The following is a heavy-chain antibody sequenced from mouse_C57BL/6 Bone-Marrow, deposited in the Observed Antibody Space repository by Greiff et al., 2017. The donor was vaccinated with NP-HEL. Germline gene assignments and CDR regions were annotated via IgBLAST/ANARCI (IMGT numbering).Heavy chain of an antibody. V-gene: IGHV1-20*01. CDR2: INPYNGDT. D-gene: IGHD1-1*01. J-gene: IGHJ1*03. CDR3: ARWITTGHNV. CDR1: GYSFTGYF. Sequence: EVKLVESGPELVKPGDSVKISCKASGYSFTGYFMNWVMQSHGKSLEWIGRINPYNGDTFYNQKFKGKATLTVDKSSSTAHMELRSLTSEDSAVYYCARWITTGHNVWGTGTTVTVSS.